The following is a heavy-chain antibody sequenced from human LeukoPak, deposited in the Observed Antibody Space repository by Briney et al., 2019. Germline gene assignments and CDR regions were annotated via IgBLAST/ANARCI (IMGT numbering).Heavy chain of an antibody. V-gene: IGHV1-18*01. Sequence: ASVKVSCKASGYTFTSYGISWVRQAPGQGLEWMGWISAYNGNTNYAQKLQGRVTMTTDTSTSTAYMELRSLRSDDTAVYYCARDFRERALTLSYFDYWGQGTLVTVSS. D-gene: IGHD4-23*01. J-gene: IGHJ4*02. CDR3: ARDFRERALTLSYFDY. CDR2: ISAYNGNT. CDR1: GYTFTSYG.